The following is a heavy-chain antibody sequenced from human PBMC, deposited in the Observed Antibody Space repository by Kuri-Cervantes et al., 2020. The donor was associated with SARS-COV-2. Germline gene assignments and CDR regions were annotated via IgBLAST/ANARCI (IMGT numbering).Heavy chain of an antibody. CDR2: IYTSGST. CDR1: GGSISSYY. J-gene: IGHJ2*01. D-gene: IGHD3-3*01. CDR3: AKALANLWSGSDWYFDL. V-gene: IGHV4-4*07. Sequence: SETLSLTCTVSGGSISSYYWSWIRQPAGKGLEWIGRIYTSGSTNYNPSLKSRVTMSVDTSKNQFSLKLSSVTAADTAVYYCAKALANLWSGSDWYFDLWGRGTLVTVSS.